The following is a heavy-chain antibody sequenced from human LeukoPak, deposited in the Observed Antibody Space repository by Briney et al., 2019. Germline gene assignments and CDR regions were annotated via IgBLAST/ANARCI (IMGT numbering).Heavy chain of an antibody. CDR2: ISYDGSNK. CDR3: ARTPWGLGLFGAFDI. Sequence: GRALRISCASPRVTLSSYSLPWGRPAPRQGVGWVAVISYDGSNKYYADSVKGRFTISRDNSKNTLYLQMNSLRAEDTAVYYCARTPWGLGLFGAFDIWGQGTMVTVSS. D-gene: IGHD3-16*01. CDR1: RVTLSSYS. V-gene: IGHV3-30*04. J-gene: IGHJ3*02.